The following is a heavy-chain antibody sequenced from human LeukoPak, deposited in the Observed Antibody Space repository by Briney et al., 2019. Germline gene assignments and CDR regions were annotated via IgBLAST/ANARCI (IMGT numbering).Heavy chain of an antibody. Sequence: GGSLRLSCAASGFTFSNFEMNWVRRAQGQGLERVSHITTDSSAKKYKDSVKGRFTISTDNAKNSLYLQMNSLRAEDTAVYYCTREAGDPSYGMDVWGQGTSVTVSS. CDR1: GFTFSNFE. J-gene: IGHJ6*02. V-gene: IGHV3-48*03. CDR3: TREAGDPSYGMDV. D-gene: IGHD3-10*01. CDR2: ITTDSSAK.